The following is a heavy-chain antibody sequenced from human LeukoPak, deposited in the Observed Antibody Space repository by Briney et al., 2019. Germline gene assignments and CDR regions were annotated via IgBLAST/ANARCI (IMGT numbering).Heavy chain of an antibody. CDR3: TRGQKDFDY. J-gene: IGHJ4*02. CDR2: IGSKASGGTI. V-gene: IGHV3-49*04. CDR1: GLTFGDSG. Sequence: PGGSLRLSCIVSGLTFGDSGMSWVRQAPGKGLEWVSFIGSKASGGTIEYAASVKGRFTISRDDSKSIAYLQMNSLKTEDTAIYYCTRGQKDFDYWGQGTLVTVSS.